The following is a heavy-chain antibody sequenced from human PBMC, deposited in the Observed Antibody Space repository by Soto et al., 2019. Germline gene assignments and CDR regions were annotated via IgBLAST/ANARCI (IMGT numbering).Heavy chain of an antibody. Sequence: ASVKVSCKASGYTFTSYGISWVRQAPGQGLEWMGWISAYNGNTNYAQKLQGRVTMTTDTSTSTAYMELRSLRSDDTAVYYCARDDGDGTPSYYYYGMDVWGQGTTVTVSS. D-gene: IGHD1-1*01. CDR3: ARDDGDGTPSYYYYGMDV. CDR1: GYTFTSYG. CDR2: ISAYNGNT. J-gene: IGHJ6*02. V-gene: IGHV1-18*04.